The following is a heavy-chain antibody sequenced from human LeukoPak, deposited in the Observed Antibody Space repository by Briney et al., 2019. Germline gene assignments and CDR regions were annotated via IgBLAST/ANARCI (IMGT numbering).Heavy chain of an antibody. Sequence: SGGSLRLSCAASGFTFSSYAMSWVSQAPGKGLEWVSAISGSGGSTYYADSVKGRFTISRDNSKNTLYLQMNSLRAEDTAVYYCAKDWANYYDSSAYFDYWGQGTLVTVSS. CDR2: ISGSGGST. CDR1: GFTFSSYA. CDR3: AKDWANYYDSSAYFDY. D-gene: IGHD3-22*01. V-gene: IGHV3-23*01. J-gene: IGHJ4*02.